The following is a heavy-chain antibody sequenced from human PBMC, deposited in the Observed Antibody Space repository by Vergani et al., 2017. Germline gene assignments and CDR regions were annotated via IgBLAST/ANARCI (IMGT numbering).Heavy chain of an antibody. CDR1: GFTFSSYS. CDR3: ARDRYYLGSRSYPYFYYYGLDV. J-gene: IGHJ6*02. V-gene: IGHV3-21*01. CDR2: ISSSSSYI. D-gene: IGHD3-10*01. Sequence: EVQLVESGGGLDKRGGSLRLSCAASGFTFSSYSMNWVRQAPGKGLEWVSSISSSSSYIHYSDSLKGRFTIPRDNAKSSLYLQMNSLRAEDTGVYYCARDRYYLGSRSYPYFYYYGLDVWVQGTAVTVSS.